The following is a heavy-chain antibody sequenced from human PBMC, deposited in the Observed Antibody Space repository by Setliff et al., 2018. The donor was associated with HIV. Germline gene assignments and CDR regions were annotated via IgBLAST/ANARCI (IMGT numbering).Heavy chain of an antibody. CDR1: GYTFSGYY. CDR3: ARDLTGGYDFWSGYYHLDY. Sequence: ASVKVSCKASGYTFSGYYLHWVRQAPGQGLEWMGWINPNSGGTNYAQKLQGRVTMTRDMSISSAYMEVSRMRSDDTAVYYCARDLTGGYDFWSGYYHLDYWGRGTLVTVSS. J-gene: IGHJ4*02. D-gene: IGHD3-3*01. CDR2: INPNSGGT. V-gene: IGHV1-2*02.